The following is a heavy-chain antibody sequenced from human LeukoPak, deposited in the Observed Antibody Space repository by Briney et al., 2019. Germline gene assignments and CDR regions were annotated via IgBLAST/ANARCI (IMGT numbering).Heavy chain of an antibody. V-gene: IGHV1-18*01. CDR1: GYTFTSYD. J-gene: IGHJ6*03. CDR3: ARGPGGRRGYYPLEDSYYYYYMDV. D-gene: IGHD3-22*01. CDR2: ISAYNGRT. Sequence: ASVEVSCKASGYTFTSYDINWVRQAPGQGLEWMGWISAYNGRTNYAQKLQGRVTMTTDTSASTAYMELRSLRSDDTAVYYCARGPGGRRGYYPLEDSYYYYYMDVWGKGTTVTVSS.